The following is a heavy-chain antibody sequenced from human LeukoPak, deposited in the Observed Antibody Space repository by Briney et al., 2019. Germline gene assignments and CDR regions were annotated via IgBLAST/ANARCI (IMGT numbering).Heavy chain of an antibody. CDR1: GFTFSSYW. CDR3: ARGLPSTSCYGCPLYYYGMDV. CDR2: INSDGSST. J-gene: IGHJ6*04. V-gene: IGHV3-74*01. Sequence: GGSLRLSCAASGFTFSSYWMHWVRQGPGKGLVWVSRINSDGSSTSYADSVKGRFTISRDNAKNTLYLQMNSLRAEDTAVYYCARGLPSTSCYGCPLYYYGMDVWGKGTTVTVSS. D-gene: IGHD2-2*01.